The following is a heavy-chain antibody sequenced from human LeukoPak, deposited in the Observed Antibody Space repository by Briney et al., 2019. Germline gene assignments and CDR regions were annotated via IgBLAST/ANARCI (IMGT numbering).Heavy chain of an antibody. CDR2: ISHSGST. V-gene: IGHV4-34*01. J-gene: IGHJ2*01. CDR1: GGSFSGYY. D-gene: IGHD3-16*01. CDR3: ARLKLGAYFDL. Sequence: SETLSLTCAVYGGSFSGYYRNWIRQPPGKGLEWIGEISHSGSTNYNPSLKSRVSISVDTSKNQFSLKLTSVSAADTAVYYCARLKLGAYFDLWGRGTLVTVSS.